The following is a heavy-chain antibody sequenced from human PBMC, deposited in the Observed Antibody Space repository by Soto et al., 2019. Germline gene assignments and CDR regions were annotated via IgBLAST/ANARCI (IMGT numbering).Heavy chain of an antibody. D-gene: IGHD1-26*01. Sequence: GGSLRLSCAVSGFTFSSYAMSWVRQAPGKGLEWVSGISDSGSNTYYADSVRGRFTISGDNSKGTVYLQMNSLRADDTAVYYCAKDLIGRSPDAFDIWGQGTMVTVSS. CDR1: GFTFSSYA. CDR3: AKDLIGRSPDAFDI. V-gene: IGHV3-23*01. CDR2: ISDSGSNT. J-gene: IGHJ3*02.